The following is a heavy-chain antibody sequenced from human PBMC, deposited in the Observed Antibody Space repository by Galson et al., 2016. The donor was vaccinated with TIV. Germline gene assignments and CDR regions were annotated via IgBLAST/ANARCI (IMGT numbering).Heavy chain of an antibody. Sequence: SLRLSCAASGFIFDYYSMHWVRQAPGKGLEWVAVISHDGIEIYYSDSVKGRFTISRDNSKNTIHLQMNSLRAEDTAVYYCARDTSAWPPPTGSYISWGQGTRVTVSS. CDR1: GFIFDYYS. D-gene: IGHD3-10*01. V-gene: IGHV3-30*03. CDR2: ISHDGIEI. CDR3: ARDTSAWPPPTGSYIS. J-gene: IGHJ5*02.